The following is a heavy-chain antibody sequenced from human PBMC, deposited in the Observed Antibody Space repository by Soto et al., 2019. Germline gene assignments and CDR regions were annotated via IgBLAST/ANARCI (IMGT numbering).Heavy chain of an antibody. CDR1: GYSFTSYW. J-gene: IGHJ5*02. D-gene: IGHD4-17*01. CDR3: TKLPWADYGGIFDP. CDR2: IYPGDATT. Sequence: VQALKISCKGSGYSFTSYWIGWVRQMPGKGLEWMGIIYPGDATTIYSPSFQGRLTISVDMSISTAHLQWYDLKASDSAVYYCTKLPWADYGGIFDPWGQGTLVTVSS. V-gene: IGHV5-51*01.